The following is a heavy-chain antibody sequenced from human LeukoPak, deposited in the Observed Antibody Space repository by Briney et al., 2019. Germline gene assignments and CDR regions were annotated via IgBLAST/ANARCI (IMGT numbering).Heavy chain of an antibody. CDR3: VRDASLGAFDI. J-gene: IGHJ3*02. Sequence: GGTLRLSCAASGFTFSSFGMQWVRQAPGKELEGVALMTYDGSKQYYADSVQARFTISRDNSKRTVDLQMNSLRADDTAMYYCVRDASLGAFDIWGQGAMVTVSS. CDR2: MTYDGSKQ. V-gene: IGHV3-30*12. D-gene: IGHD3-16*01. CDR1: GFTFSSFG.